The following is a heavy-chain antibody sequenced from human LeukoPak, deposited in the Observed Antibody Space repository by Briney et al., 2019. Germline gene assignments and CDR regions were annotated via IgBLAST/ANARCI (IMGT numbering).Heavy chain of an antibody. D-gene: IGHD2-2*01. CDR2: ISKSSDRI. CDR1: GFTFSSYS. Sequence: PGGSLRLSCAASGFTFSSYSMNWVRQAPGKGLEWVSYISKSSDRIYHADSVKGRFTISRDNAKSSLYLQMDSLRAEDTAVYYCARDLLNDEGSSYFFDQWGQGTLVTVSS. J-gene: IGHJ4*02. V-gene: IGHV3-48*04. CDR3: ARDLLNDEGSSYFFDQ.